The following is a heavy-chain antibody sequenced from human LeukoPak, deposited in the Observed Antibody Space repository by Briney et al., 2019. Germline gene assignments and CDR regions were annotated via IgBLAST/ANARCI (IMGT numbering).Heavy chain of an antibody. V-gene: IGHV4-61*08. CDR1: GASIASGDYY. D-gene: IGHD6-19*01. CDR2: IYYSGST. Sequence: SETLSLTCTVSGASIASGDYYWSWIRQPPGKGLEWIGYIYYSGSTNYNPSLKSRVTISVDTSKNQFSLKLSSVTAADTAVYYCASTQWLIQYFQHWGQGTLVTVSS. CDR3: ASTQWLIQYFQH. J-gene: IGHJ1*01.